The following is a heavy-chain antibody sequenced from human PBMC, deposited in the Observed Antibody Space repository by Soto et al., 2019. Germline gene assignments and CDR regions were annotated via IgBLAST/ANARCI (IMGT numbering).Heavy chain of an antibody. CDR2: IKQDGSEK. CDR3: ARRVSSWYEYLQH. CDR1: GFTFSSYW. V-gene: IGHV3-7*03. Sequence: GGSLRLSCAASGFTFSSYWMSWVRQAPGKGLEWVANIKQDGSEKYYVDSVKGRFTISRDNAKNSLYLQMNSLRAEDTAVYYCARRVSSWYEYLQHWGQGTLVTVSS. J-gene: IGHJ1*01. D-gene: IGHD6-13*01.